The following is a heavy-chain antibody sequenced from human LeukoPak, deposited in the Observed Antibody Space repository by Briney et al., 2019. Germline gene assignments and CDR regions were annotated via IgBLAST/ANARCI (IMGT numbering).Heavy chain of an antibody. CDR2: INPSGGST. V-gene: IGHV1-46*01. CDR1: GYTFTSYY. CDR3: ARGGVVPAVSGYYYYYMDV. J-gene: IGHJ6*03. Sequence: GASVKVSCKASGYTFTSYYMHWVRQAPGQGLEWMGIINPSGGSTSYAQKFQGRVTMTRDTSTSTVYKELSSLRSEDTAVYYCARGGVVPAVSGYYYYYMDVWGKGTTVTISS. D-gene: IGHD2-2*01.